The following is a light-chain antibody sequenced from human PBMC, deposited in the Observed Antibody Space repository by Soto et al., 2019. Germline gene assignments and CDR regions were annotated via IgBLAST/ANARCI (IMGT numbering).Light chain of an antibody. CDR1: QSISTY. V-gene: IGKV1-39*01. CDR3: QHSYSSPPRT. J-gene: IGKJ1*01. Sequence: DIQMTQSPSSLSESVGDRVTISCRASQSISTYLNWYQQKPGTAPKLLIYRASSVESGVPPRFSGSGSGRDFTLTISSLRPEDIATLFCQHSYSSPPRTFGKGTKVEVK. CDR2: RAS.